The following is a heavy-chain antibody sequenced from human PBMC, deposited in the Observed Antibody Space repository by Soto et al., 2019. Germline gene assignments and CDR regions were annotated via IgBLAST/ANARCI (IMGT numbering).Heavy chain of an antibody. CDR1: GGSISTYY. CDR3: ARRYYGDNYWYFDL. D-gene: IGHD4-17*01. Sequence: QVQLQESGPGLVKPSETLSLTCTVSGGSISTYYWSWIRQPPGKGLEWIGYIHYSGSTNYNPSLKSRVAISVDTSKNQFSLKLTSVTAADTAVYYCARRYYGDNYWYFDLWGRGTLVTVSS. J-gene: IGHJ2*01. V-gene: IGHV4-59*08. CDR2: IHYSGST.